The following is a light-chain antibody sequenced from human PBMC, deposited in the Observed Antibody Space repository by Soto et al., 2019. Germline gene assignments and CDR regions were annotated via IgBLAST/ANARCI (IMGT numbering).Light chain of an antibody. CDR1: ASDIGSYDY. CDR3: ASYTGSTTRWV. J-gene: IGLJ3*02. CDR2: EVT. Sequence: QSALTQPASVSGSPGQSITVSCTGTASDIGSYDYVSWYQHHPGKAPKLLIYEVTNRPSGVSNRVSGSKSDYTASLTISGLQAEDEGHYYCASYTGSTTRWVFGGGTKLTVL. V-gene: IGLV2-14*01.